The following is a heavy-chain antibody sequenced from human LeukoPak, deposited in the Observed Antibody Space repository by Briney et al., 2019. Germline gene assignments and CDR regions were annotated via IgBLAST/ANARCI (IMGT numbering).Heavy chain of an antibody. CDR3: ARGSQDSSGYYYVGFDY. D-gene: IGHD3-22*01. CDR1: GGTFSRYA. Sequence: SVKVSCKASGGTFSRYAISWVRQAPGQGLEWMGGIIPIFGTANYAQKFQGRVTITTDESTSTAYMELSSLRSEDTAVYYCARGSQDSSGYYYVGFDYWGQGTLVTVSS. CDR2: IIPIFGTA. V-gene: IGHV1-69*05. J-gene: IGHJ4*02.